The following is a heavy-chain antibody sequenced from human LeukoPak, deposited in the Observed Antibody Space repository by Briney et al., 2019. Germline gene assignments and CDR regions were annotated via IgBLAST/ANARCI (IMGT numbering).Heavy chain of an antibody. CDR2: IYYSGST. CDR3: ARQSILTGYLFDY. D-gene: IGHD3-9*01. V-gene: IGHV4-39*01. CDR1: GGSVSSSSYY. J-gene: IGHJ4*02. Sequence: PSETLSLTCTVSGGSVSSSSYYWGWIRQPPGKGLEWIGTIYYSGSTYYNPSLKSRVTISVDTSKNRFSLKLSSVTAADTAVYYCARQSILTGYLFDYWGQGTLVTVSS.